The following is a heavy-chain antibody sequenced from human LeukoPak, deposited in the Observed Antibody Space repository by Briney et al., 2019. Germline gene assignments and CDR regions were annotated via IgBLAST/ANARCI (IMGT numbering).Heavy chain of an antibody. CDR2: INTNTGNP. CDR3: ARRPYDFWSGYLGEIDGFDI. J-gene: IGHJ3*02. V-gene: IGHV7-4-1*02. D-gene: IGHD3-3*01. CDR1: GYSFTNYT. Sequence: ASVKVSCKASGYSFTNYTINWVRQAPGQGLEWMGWINTNTGNPTYAQGSTGRFVFSLDTSVSTAFLQISSLKAEDTAVYYCARRPYDFWSGYLGEIDGFDIWGQGTTVIVSS.